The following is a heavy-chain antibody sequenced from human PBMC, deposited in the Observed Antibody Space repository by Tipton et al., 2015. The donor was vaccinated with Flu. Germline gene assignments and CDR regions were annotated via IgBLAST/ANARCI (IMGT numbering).Heavy chain of an antibody. CDR2: ISTSSSTI. D-gene: IGHD3-10*01. J-gene: IGHJ4*02. Sequence: SLRLSYAASGFTSSSYRMNWVRQAPGKGLEWVSYISTSSSTIYYADSVKGRFTISRDNAKNSLYLQMSSLRDEDTAVYYCARDRPRASGSNSNGAADYWGQGTLVTVSS. V-gene: IGHV3-48*02. CDR3: ARDRPRASGSNSNGAADY. CDR1: GFTSSSYR.